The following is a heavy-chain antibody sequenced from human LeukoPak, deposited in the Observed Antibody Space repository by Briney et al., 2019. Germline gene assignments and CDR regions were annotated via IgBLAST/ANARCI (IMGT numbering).Heavy chain of an antibody. V-gene: IGHV3-23*01. J-gene: IGHJ1*01. CDR3: AKDPRTDIVATGGPQSSWDAEYFQH. Sequence: GVSLRLSCAASGFTFSKYAMSWVRQAPGKGLEWVSTVNDRGTGTYYADSVKGRFTISRDNSKNTPSLQMISLRAEDTAVYYCAKDPRTDIVATGGPQSSWDAEYFQHWGQGTLVTVSS. CDR1: GFTFSKYA. CDR2: VNDRGTGT. D-gene: IGHD5-12*01.